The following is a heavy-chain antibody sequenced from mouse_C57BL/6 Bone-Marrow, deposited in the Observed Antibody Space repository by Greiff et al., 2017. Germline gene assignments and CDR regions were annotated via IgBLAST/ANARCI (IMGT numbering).Heavy chain of an antibody. J-gene: IGHJ2*01. D-gene: IGHD1-1*01. V-gene: IGHV1-64*01. Sequence: QVQLKESGAELVKPGASVKLSCKASGYTFTSYWMHWVKQRPGQGLEWIGMIHPNSGSTNYNEKFKSKATLTVDKSSSTAYMQLSSLTSEDSAVYYCARYYYGIDYWGQGTTLTVSS. CDR1: GYTFTSYW. CDR3: ARYYYGIDY. CDR2: IHPNSGST.